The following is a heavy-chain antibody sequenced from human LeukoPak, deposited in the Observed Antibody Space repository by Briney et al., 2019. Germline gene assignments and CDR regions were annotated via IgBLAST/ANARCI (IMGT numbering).Heavy chain of an antibody. J-gene: IGHJ4*02. CDR2: IYSGGDT. CDR1: GFPVSSNY. CDR3: AQGSMVEGSPYFDY. Sequence: GGSLRLSCAASGFPVSSNYLAWVRQAPGKGLEWVSIIYSGGDTYYADSVKARFSISRDTSKNTLYLQMNSLRAEDTAVYYCAQGSMVEGSPYFDYWGQGTPVTVSS. D-gene: IGHD3-10*01. V-gene: IGHV3-53*01.